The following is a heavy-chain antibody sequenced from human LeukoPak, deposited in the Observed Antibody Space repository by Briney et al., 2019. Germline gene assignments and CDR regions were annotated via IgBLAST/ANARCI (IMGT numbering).Heavy chain of an antibody. V-gene: IGHV3-21*01. Sequence: GGSPRLSCAASGFTFSSYSMNWVRQAPGKVLEWVSSISSSSSYIYYADSVKGRFTISRDNAKNSLYLQMNSLRAEDTAVYCCASSGWQVGYWGQGTLVTVSS. CDR2: ISSSSSYI. D-gene: IGHD6-19*01. CDR1: GFTFSSYS. J-gene: IGHJ4*02. CDR3: ASSGWQVGY.